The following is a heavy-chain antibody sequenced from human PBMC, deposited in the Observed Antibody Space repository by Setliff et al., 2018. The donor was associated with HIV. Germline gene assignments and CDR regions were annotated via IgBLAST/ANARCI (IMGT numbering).Heavy chain of an antibody. CDR1: GGSFGVYR. V-gene: IGHV4-4*07. CDR3: ARDRHSSGLGSYGP. J-gene: IGHJ5*02. D-gene: IGHD3-10*01. CDR2: IDSSGTT. Sequence: TLSLTCPISGGSFGVYRWSWIRQSAGRDLEWIGRIDSSGTTDYKPSLKGRVAISVDTSRNQFSLRVTSVTAADTAVYFCARDRHSSGLGSYGPWGPGILVTVSS.